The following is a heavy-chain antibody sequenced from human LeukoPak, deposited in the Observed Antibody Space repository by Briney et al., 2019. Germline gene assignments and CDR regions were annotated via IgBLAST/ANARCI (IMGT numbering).Heavy chain of an antibody. CDR1: GLTFSSYW. CDR3: ARWRGGFDP. Sequence: GGSLRLSCAASGLTFSSYWMSWVRQAPGKGLEAPGKGLECVANINQDGNQKYYVDSVKGRFTISRDNAKNSLYLQMNSLRAEETAVYYCARWRGGFDPWGQGTLVTVSS. J-gene: IGHJ5*02. V-gene: IGHV3-7*05. CDR2: INQDGNQK.